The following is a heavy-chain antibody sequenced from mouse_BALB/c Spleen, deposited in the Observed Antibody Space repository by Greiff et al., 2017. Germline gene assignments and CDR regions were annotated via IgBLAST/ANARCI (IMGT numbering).Heavy chain of an antibody. Sequence: LMESGGGLVQPGGSRKLSCAASGFTFSSFGMHWVRQAPEKGLEWVAYISSGSSTIYYADTVKGRFTISRDNPKNTLFLQMTSLRSEDTAMYYCASGNYEGGAMDYWGQGTSVTVSS. J-gene: IGHJ4*01. CDR2: ISSGSSTI. D-gene: IGHD2-1*01. V-gene: IGHV5-17*02. CDR3: ASGNYEGGAMDY. CDR1: GFTFSSFG.